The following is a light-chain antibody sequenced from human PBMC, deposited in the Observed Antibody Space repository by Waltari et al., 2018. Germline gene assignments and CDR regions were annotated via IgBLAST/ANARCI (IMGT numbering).Light chain of an antibody. V-gene: IGKV1-NL1*01. J-gene: IGKJ1*01. CDR1: QDIRFS. Sequence: DIQMTQSPSSLSASVGDRVTITCRASQDIRFSLVWYQQKPGKAPKLLLFAASRLESGVPSRFSDSGSGTEYTLTISSLQPEDFATYYCQQYYNTPPWTFGQGTKVEIK. CDR3: QQYYNTPPWT. CDR2: AAS.